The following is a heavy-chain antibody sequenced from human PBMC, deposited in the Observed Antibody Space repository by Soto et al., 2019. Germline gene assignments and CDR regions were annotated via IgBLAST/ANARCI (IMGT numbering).Heavy chain of an antibody. CDR3: ARGILGSWTANDY. CDR2: INDDGSAP. J-gene: IGHJ4*02. V-gene: IGHV3-74*01. Sequence: EVQLVESGGGLVQPGGSLRLSCAASGFTFSGSWMHWVRQAPGKGLVWVSRINDDGSAPSYADFVKGRFTISRDNAKDTLFLQMNGLRAEDTAVYYCARGILGSWTANDYWGQGTLVTVSS. CDR1: GFTFSGSW. D-gene: IGHD3-10*01.